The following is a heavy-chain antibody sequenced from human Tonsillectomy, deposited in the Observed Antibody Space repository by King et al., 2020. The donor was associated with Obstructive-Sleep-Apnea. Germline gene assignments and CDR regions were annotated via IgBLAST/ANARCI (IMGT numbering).Heavy chain of an antibody. J-gene: IGHJ4*02. D-gene: IGHD1-26*01. Sequence: VQLVESGGGLVQPGGSLRLSCAASGFTFSSYWMSWVRQAPGKGLEWVANIKQDGNEKYYVDSVKGRFTISRDNAKNSLYLQMNSLRAEDTAVYYCARDAWELAFDYWGQGTLVTVSS. V-gene: IGHV3-7*03. CDR1: GFTFSSYW. CDR2: IKQDGNEK. CDR3: ARDAWELAFDY.